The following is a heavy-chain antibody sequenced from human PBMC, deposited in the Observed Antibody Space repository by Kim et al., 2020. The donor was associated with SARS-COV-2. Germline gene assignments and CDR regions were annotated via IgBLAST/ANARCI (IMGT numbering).Heavy chain of an antibody. CDR3: ARDGSSWNRGYFDY. Sequence: ADSGKGRFTISRDNAKNSLYLQMNSLRDEDTAVYYCARDGSSWNRGYFDYWGQGTLVTVSS. V-gene: IGHV3-48*02. D-gene: IGHD6-13*01. J-gene: IGHJ4*02.